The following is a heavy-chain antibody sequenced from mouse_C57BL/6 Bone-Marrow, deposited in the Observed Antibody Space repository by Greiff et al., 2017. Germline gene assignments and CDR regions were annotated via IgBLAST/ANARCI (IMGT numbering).Heavy chain of an antibody. V-gene: IGHV1-82*01. J-gene: IGHJ4*01. CDR1: GYAFSSSW. Sequence: VQLQQSGPELVKPGASVKISCKDSGYAFSSSWMHWVKQRPGQGLEWIGRISPGDGDTNYNGKFKGKATLTADKSSSNAYMKLSSLASKDSAVFFASGVGGLRRARDDWGQGTSVTVSS. D-gene: IGHD2-4*01. CDR2: ISPGDGDT. CDR3: SGVGGLRRARDD.